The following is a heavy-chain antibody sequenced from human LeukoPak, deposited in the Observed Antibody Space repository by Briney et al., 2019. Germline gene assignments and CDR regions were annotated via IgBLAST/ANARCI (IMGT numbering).Heavy chain of an antibody. D-gene: IGHD3-10*01. CDR3: ARRRVTMVRGWFDY. Sequence: PSGTLSLTCAVSGGSISSSNWWSWVRQPPGKGLEWIGEIYHSGSTNYNPSLKSRVTISVDKSKNQFSLKLSSVTAADTAVYYCARRRVTMVRGWFDYWGQGTLVTVSS. CDR1: GGSISSSNW. J-gene: IGHJ4*02. CDR2: IYHSGST. V-gene: IGHV4-4*02.